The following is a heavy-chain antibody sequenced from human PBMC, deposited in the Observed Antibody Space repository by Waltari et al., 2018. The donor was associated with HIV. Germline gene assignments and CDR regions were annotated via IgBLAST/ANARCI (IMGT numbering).Heavy chain of an antibody. CDR3: ARDGLRYSGTFYSDY. CDR1: GYTFISYG. J-gene: IGHJ4*02. D-gene: IGHD1-26*01. Sequence: QVHLVQSGAEMKKPGASVKVSCKASGYTFISYGISWVRQAPVHGLEWMGWISTYHANTNYAQSLQGRVTMTTDTATTTAYMELRSLTSDDTAVYYCARDGLRYSGTFYSDYWGQGTLVTVSS. CDR2: ISTYHANT. V-gene: IGHV1-18*01.